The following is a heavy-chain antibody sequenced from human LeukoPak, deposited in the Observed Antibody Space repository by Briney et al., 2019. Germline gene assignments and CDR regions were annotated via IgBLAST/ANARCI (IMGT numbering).Heavy chain of an antibody. CDR1: GGTFSSYA. CDR3: AGNFKIVVVPAATSPPNCFDY. Sequence: ASVTVSCKASGGTFSSYAISWVRQAPGQGLEWMGGIVPIFGTANYAQKFQGRVTITADKSTSTAYMELSSLRSEDTAVYYCAGNFKIVVVPAATSPPNCFDYWGQGTLVTVSS. V-gene: IGHV1-69*06. D-gene: IGHD2-2*01. J-gene: IGHJ4*02. CDR2: IVPIFGTA.